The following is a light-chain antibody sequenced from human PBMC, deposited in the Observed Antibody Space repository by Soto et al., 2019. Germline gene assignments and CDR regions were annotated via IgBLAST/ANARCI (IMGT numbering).Light chain of an antibody. V-gene: IGKV1-5*03. Sequence: DIQMTQSPSTLSLSVGDRVTITFRASQTISSWLAWYQQKPGKAPKLLIYKASTLKSGVPSRFSGSGSGTEFTLSISSLQPEDFATYFCQEANSFPTFGQGTRLEIK. CDR1: QTISSW. J-gene: IGKJ5*01. CDR2: KAS. CDR3: QEANSFPT.